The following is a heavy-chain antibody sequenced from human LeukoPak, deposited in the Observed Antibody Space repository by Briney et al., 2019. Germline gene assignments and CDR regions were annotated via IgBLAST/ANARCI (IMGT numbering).Heavy chain of an antibody. CDR2: ISYDGSNK. CDR3: ARNRYCSSTSCYTLEY. V-gene: IGHV3-30-3*01. CDR1: GFIFSSYA. Sequence: GGSLRLSCAASGFIFSSYAMHWVRQAPGKGLEWVAVISYDGSNKYYADSVKGRFTISRDNSKNTLYLQMNSLRAEDTAVYYCARNRYCSSTSCYTLEYWGQGTLVTVSS. J-gene: IGHJ4*02. D-gene: IGHD2-2*02.